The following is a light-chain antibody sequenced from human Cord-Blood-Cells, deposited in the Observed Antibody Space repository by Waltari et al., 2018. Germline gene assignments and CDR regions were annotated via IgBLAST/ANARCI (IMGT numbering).Light chain of an antibody. CDR1: SRDVGGSTY. V-gene: IGLV2-14*01. CDR3: SSYTSSSTLGV. J-gene: IGLJ2*01. CDR2: DVS. Sequence: QSALTQPASVSGSPGQSITISCTGTSRDVGGSTYVSWYQQHPGKAPKLMIYDVSKRPSGVSNRFSGSKSGNTASLTISGLQAEDEADYYCSSYTSSSTLGVFGGGTKLTVL.